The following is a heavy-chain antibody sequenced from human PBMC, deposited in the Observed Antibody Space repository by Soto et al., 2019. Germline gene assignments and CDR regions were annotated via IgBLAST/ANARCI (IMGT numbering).Heavy chain of an antibody. J-gene: IGHJ4*02. Sequence: SVLDTCKASGVTFSSCAISRVRQAPGQELEWMGGIIPIFGTANDAQKCQGRVTITADKSASTAYMELSSRRTEDTAVYDWSRSSSCWSGPLDYWGQGTLVTVSS. V-gene: IGHV1-69*06. D-gene: IGHD6-19*01. CDR2: IIPIFGTA. CDR1: GVTFSSCA. CDR3: SRSSSCWSGPLDY.